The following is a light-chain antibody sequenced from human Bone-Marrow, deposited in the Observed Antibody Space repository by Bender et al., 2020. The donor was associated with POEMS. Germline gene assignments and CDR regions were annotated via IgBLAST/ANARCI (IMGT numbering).Light chain of an antibody. J-gene: IGLJ3*02. V-gene: IGLV1-36*01. CDR3: SACDDSLSCWV. CDR1: SSNIGNHG. Sequence: QSVVTQPPTLSEAPRQRVTISCSGSSSNIGNHGVNWYQQLPGEAPKLLIYYDDLLTPGFSDRFSASKSGTSASLCISDLQSAAEALYSWSACDDSLSCWVFVQGTLLTVL. CDR2: YDD.